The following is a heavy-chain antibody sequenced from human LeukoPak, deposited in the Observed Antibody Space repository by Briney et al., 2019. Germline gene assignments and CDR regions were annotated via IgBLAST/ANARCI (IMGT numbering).Heavy chain of an antibody. Sequence: ASVKGSCKASVYTFTCYYMHWVRQAPGQGLEWMGWINPNSGGTNCAQKFQGRVTLTRDTSISTAYMELTRLSSDDTAVYYCARTPSLTYSSSWSASSQIYYFDYWGQGTLVTVSS. D-gene: IGHD6-13*01. J-gene: IGHJ4*02. V-gene: IGHV1-2*02. CDR1: VYTFTCYY. CDR2: INPNSGGT. CDR3: ARTPSLTYSSSWSASSQIYYFDY.